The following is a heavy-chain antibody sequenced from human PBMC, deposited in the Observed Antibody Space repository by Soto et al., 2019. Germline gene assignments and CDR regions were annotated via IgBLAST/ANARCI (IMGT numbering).Heavy chain of an antibody. J-gene: IGHJ3*02. V-gene: IGHV1-18*01. Sequence: ASVKVACKASGYTFTSYGISWVRQAPGQGLEWMGWISAYNGKTNYAQKLQGRVTMTTDTSTDTAYMELSSLRSEDTAVYYCATVYLPQLLLPPARAFDIWGQGTMVTVSS. CDR2: ISAYNGKT. CDR3: ATVYLPQLLLPPARAFDI. D-gene: IGHD2-15*01. CDR1: GYTFTSYG.